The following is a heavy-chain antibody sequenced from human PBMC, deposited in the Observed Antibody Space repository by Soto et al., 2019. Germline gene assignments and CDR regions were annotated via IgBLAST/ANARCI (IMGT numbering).Heavy chain of an antibody. J-gene: IGHJ4*02. V-gene: IGHV1-69*12. D-gene: IGHD2-15*01. Sequence: QVQLVQSGAEVKKPGSSVKVSCKASGGTFSSHGFNWVRQAAGQGLEWIGGSIPLFGITNHTQKFQDRVTISADASTSTPYTQLPGLRSDDTAVYYCASDRGYGLVNGGQATLLTVSS. CDR3: ASDRGYGLVN. CDR2: SIPLFGIT. CDR1: GGTFSSHG.